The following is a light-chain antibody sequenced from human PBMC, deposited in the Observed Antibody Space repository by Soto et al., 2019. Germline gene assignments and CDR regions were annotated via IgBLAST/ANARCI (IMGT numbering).Light chain of an antibody. Sequence: SYELTQPPSVSVAPGKKARITCGGNNIVSKSVHWYQQKPGQAPVLVIYYDSDRPSGIPERFSGSNSGNTATLTISRVEDGDEADYYCQVWDSSSDHVVFGGGTKLTVL. V-gene: IGLV3-21*04. CDR1: NIVSKS. J-gene: IGLJ2*01. CDR2: YDS. CDR3: QVWDSSSDHVV.